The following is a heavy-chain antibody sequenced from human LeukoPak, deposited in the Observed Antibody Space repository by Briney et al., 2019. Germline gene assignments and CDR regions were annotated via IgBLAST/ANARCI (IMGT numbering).Heavy chain of an antibody. CDR2: IYYSGST. CDR3: VGSSGRGRAFDI. Sequence: SETLSLTCAVYGGSFSGYYWSWIRQPPGKGLEWIGYIYYSGSTNYNPSLKSRVTISVDTSKNQFSLKLSSVTAADTAVYYCVGSSGRGRAFDIWGQGTMVTVSS. V-gene: IGHV4-59*01. D-gene: IGHD3-22*01. CDR1: GGSFSGYY. J-gene: IGHJ3*02.